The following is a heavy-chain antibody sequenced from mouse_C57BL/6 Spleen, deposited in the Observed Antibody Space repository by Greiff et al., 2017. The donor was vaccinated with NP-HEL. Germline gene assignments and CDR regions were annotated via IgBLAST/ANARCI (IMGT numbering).Heavy chain of an antibody. V-gene: IGHV1-82*01. CDR1: GYAFSSSW. CDR2: IYPGDGDT. D-gene: IGHD3-2*02. J-gene: IGHJ3*01. CDR3: ARGDSSGYRVAY. Sequence: QVQLQQSGPELVKPGASVKISCKASGYAFSSSWMNWVKQRPGKGLEWIGRIYPGDGDTNYNGKFKGKATLTADKSSSTAYMQLSSLTSEDSAVYFCARGDSSGYRVAYWGQGTLVTVSA.